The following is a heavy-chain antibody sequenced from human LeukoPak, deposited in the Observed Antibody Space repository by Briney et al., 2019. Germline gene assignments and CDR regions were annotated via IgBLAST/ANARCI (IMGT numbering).Heavy chain of an antibody. CDR2: MSPNSGNT. J-gene: IGHJ5*02. Sequence: ASVKVSCKASGYTFTSYDINWVRQATGQGLEWMGWMSPNSGNTGYAQKFQGRVTITRNTSISTAYMELSSLRSEDTAVYYCARTRRGVPHYPWGQGTLVTVSS. V-gene: IGHV1-8*03. D-gene: IGHD3-10*01. CDR3: ARTRRGVPHYP. CDR1: GYTFTSYD.